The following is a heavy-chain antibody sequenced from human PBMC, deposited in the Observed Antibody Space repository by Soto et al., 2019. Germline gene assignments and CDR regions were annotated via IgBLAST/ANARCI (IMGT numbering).Heavy chain of an antibody. Sequence: GGSLRLSCTASGFTFGGYAMSWFRQAPGKGLEWVGFIRSKAYGGTTEYAASVKGRFTISRDDSKSIAYLQMNSLKTEDTAVYYCTRDSGRFLACLLSYWGQGTLVTVSS. CDR2: IRSKAYGGTT. D-gene: IGHD3-3*01. V-gene: IGHV3-49*03. J-gene: IGHJ4*02. CDR3: TRDSGRFLACLLSY. CDR1: GFTFGGYA.